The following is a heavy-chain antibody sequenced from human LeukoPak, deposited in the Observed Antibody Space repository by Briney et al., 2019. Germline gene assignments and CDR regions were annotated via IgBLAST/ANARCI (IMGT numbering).Heavy chain of an antibody. CDR2: ISWNSGSI. D-gene: IGHD6-19*01. Sequence: GGSLRLSCAASGFTFDDYAMHWVRQAPGKGLEWVSGISWNSGSIGYADSVKGRFTISRDNAKNSLYLQMNSLRAEDTAVYYCASLGWSWGQGTLVTVSS. V-gene: IGHV3-9*01. CDR1: GFTFDDYA. J-gene: IGHJ5*02. CDR3: ASLGWS.